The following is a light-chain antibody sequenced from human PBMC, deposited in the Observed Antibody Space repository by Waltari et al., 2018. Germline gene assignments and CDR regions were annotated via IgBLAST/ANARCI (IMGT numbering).Light chain of an antibody. V-gene: IGKV3-20*01. CDR1: QSVNNNY. J-gene: IGKJ4*01. Sequence: EIVLTQSPGTLSLSPGERATLSCRASQSVNNNYLAWYQQKPGQAPRPLIYGASTRATGIPDRFRGSGSGTDFTRTISRLEPEDFAAYYCQQYATSPEAFGGGTKVDIK. CDR2: GAS. CDR3: QQYATSPEA.